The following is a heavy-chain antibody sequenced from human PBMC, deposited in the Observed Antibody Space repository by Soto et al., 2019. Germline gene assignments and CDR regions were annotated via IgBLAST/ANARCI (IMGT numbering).Heavy chain of an antibody. CDR3: TTFGYXDFWSGYLYYYYYCMDV. J-gene: IGHJ6*02. CDR2: IKSKTDGGTT. CDR1: AITFSSAW. D-gene: IGHD3-3*01. V-gene: IGHV3-15*01. Sequence: GVSLRRSGSASAITFSSAWMGWVRQAPGKGLEWVCRIKSKTDGGTTDYAALVKSRFTISRDDSKNTLYLQMNSLKTEDTAVYYCTTFGYXDFWSGYLYYYYYCMDVWGQGTTVTVSS.